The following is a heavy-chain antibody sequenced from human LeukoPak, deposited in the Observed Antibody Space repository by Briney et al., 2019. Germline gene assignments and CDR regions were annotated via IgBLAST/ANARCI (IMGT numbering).Heavy chain of an antibody. Sequence: GGSLRLSCAAPGFTFSSYAMSWVRQAPGKGLEWVSAISGSGGSTYYADSVKGRFTISRDNSKNTLYLQMNSLRAEDTAVYYCARDQGVPAATSGAYYYYYYYMDVWGKGTTVTVSS. V-gene: IGHV3-23*01. J-gene: IGHJ6*03. CDR3: ARDQGVPAATSGAYYYYYYYMDV. CDR1: GFTFSSYA. D-gene: IGHD2-2*01. CDR2: ISGSGGST.